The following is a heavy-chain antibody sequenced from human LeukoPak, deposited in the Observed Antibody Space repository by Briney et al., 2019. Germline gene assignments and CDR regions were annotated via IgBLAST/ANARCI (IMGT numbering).Heavy chain of an antibody. CDR1: GGSISSGDYY. V-gene: IGHV4-30-4*01. D-gene: IGHD4-17*01. Sequence: SQTLSLTCTVSGGSISSGDYYWSWIRQPPGKGLEWIGYIYYSGSTYYNPSLKSRVTISVDTSKNQFSLKLSSVTAADTAVYYCARSPYGDYTNWFDPWGQGTLVTVSS. J-gene: IGHJ5*02. CDR3: ARSPYGDYTNWFDP. CDR2: IYYSGST.